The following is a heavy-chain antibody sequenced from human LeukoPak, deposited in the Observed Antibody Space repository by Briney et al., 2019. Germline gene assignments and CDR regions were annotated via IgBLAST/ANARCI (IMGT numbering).Heavy chain of an antibody. V-gene: IGHV1-8*01. CDR3: ASPRDGYNYFAFDI. Sequence: ASVKVSCKASGYTFTSYDINWVRQATGQGLEWMGWMNPNSGNTGYAQKFQGRVTMTRNTSISTAYMELSSLRSEDTAVYYCASPRDGYNYFAFDIWGQGTMVTVSS. J-gene: IGHJ3*02. D-gene: IGHD5-24*01. CDR2: MNPNSGNT. CDR1: GYTFTSYD.